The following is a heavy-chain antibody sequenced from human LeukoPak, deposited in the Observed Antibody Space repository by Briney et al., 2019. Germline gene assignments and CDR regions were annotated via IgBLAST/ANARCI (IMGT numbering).Heavy chain of an antibody. D-gene: IGHD5-12*01. V-gene: IGHV4-59*12. Sequence: PSETLSLTCPVSGLSLATFYCGWLRQPPGKGLEWIGYIYYTGSTSYNPSLKSRVTISVDTSKNQISLKLSSVTAADTGMYYWVRDRYSGNYSDYWGQGTLVTVSS. CDR2: IYYTGST. CDR3: VRDRYSGNYSDY. J-gene: IGHJ4*02. CDR1: GLSLATFY.